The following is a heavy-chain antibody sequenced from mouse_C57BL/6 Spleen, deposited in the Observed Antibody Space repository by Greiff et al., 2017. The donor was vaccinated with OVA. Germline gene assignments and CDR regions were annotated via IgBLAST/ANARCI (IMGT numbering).Heavy chain of an antibody. CDR2: IYPGSGST. CDR3: ARRGNYYGSSPAWFAY. V-gene: IGHV1-55*01. CDR1: GYTFTSYW. D-gene: IGHD1-1*01. J-gene: IGHJ3*01. Sequence: VQLQQPGAELVKPGASVKMSCKASGYTFTSYWITWVKQRPGQGLEWIGDIYPGSGSTNYNEKFKSKATLTVDTSSSTAYMQLSSLTSEDSAVYYCARRGNYYGSSPAWFAYWGQGTLVTVSA.